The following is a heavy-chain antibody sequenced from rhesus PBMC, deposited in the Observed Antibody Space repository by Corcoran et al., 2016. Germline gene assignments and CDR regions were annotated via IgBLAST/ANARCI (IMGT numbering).Heavy chain of an antibody. CDR3: ARGYCIGSDCYAYFDY. Sequence: EVQLVQSGAEVKKPGASVKISCKASGYTFTDYYVHWVRQAPGKGLEWMGRVDPEDGEAINAQKFQDRVTITADTSTDTAYMELSSLRSEDTAVYYCARGYCIGSDCYAYFDYWGQGVLVTVSS. D-gene: IGHD2-21*01. J-gene: IGHJ4*01. CDR2: VDPEDGEA. V-gene: IGHV1-111*02. CDR1: GYTFTDYY.